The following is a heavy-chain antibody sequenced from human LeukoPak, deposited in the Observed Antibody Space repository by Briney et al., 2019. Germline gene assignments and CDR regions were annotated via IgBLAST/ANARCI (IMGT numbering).Heavy chain of an antibody. CDR3: ARTRGYSYGFDY. V-gene: IGHV4-59*01. CDR2: IYYSGST. J-gene: IGHJ4*02. Sequence: SETLSLTCAVYGVSFSSYYWRWVRQPPGKGLEWVGYIYYSGSTNYNPSLKSRVPISVDTSKNQFSLKLSSVTAADTAVYYCARTRGYSYGFDYWGQGTLVTVSS. D-gene: IGHD5-18*01. CDR1: GVSFSSYY.